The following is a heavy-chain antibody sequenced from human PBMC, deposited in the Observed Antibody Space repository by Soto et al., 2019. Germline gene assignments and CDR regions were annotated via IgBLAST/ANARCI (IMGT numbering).Heavy chain of an antibody. Sequence: QVQLQESGPGLVKPSETLSLTCTVSGGSISSYYWSWIRQPPGKGLEWIGYIYYSGSTNYNPSLKSRVTTSVDTSKNQFSLKLSSVTAADTAVYYCARHEVPYSGYDTNFDYWGQGTLVTVSS. CDR1: GGSISSYY. V-gene: IGHV4-59*08. CDR3: ARHEVPYSGYDTNFDY. D-gene: IGHD5-12*01. J-gene: IGHJ4*02. CDR2: IYYSGST.